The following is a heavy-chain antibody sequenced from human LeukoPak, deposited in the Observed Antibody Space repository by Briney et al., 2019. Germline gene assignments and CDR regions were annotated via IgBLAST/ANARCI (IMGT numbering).Heavy chain of an antibody. Sequence: GGSLRLSCAASGFTFSDYSMNWLRQAPGNGLEWVSCISSSTSYIYYADSVKGRFTISRDSAKNSLYLQMNSLRAEDTAVYYCARVSNYYGSGNYQKQFDYWGQGTLITVSS. J-gene: IGHJ4*02. CDR3: ARVSNYYGSGNYQKQFDY. CDR2: ISSSTSYI. CDR1: GFTFSDYS. V-gene: IGHV3-21*01. D-gene: IGHD3-10*01.